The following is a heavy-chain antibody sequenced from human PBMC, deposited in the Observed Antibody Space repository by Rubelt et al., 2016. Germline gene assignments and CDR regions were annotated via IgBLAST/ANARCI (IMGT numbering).Heavy chain of an antibody. Sequence: GRFTISRDNAKNSLYLQMNSLRAEDTAVYYCARDRGTRPNWELLPFDYWGQGTLVTVSS. J-gene: IGHJ4*02. V-gene: IGHV3-11*06. CDR3: ARDRGTRPNWELLPFDY. D-gene: IGHD1-26*01.